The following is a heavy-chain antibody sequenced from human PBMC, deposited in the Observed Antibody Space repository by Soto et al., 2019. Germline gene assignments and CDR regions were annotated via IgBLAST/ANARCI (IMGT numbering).Heavy chain of an antibody. D-gene: IGHD4-17*01. CDR2: MNPNSGNT. CDR3: GGPASLRWRNWFDP. J-gene: IGHJ5*02. V-gene: IGHV1-8*01. CDR1: GYTFTSYD. Sequence: ASVKVSCKASGYTFTSYDINWVRQATGQGLEWMGWMNPNSGNTGYAQKFQGRLPMTRNTSISTAYLDLSSLRSEDRAVYYCGGPASLRWRNWFDPWGQGTLVTVSS.